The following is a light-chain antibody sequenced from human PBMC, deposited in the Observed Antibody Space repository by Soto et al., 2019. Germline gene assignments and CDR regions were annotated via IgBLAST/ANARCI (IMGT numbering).Light chain of an antibody. J-gene: IGLJ3*02. V-gene: IGLV8-61*01. CDR2: NTN. CDR3: VLYMGSGIWV. Sequence: QTVVTQEPSLSVSPGRTVTLTCGLSSGSVSTSFYPSWYQQTPGQAPRTLIYNTNGRSSGVPDRFSGSILGNKAALTFTGAQADDESDYYCVLYMGSGIWVFGGGTKVTVL. CDR1: SGSVSTSFY.